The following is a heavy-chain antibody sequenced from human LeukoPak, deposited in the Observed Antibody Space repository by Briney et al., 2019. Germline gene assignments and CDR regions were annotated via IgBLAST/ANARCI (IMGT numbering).Heavy chain of an antibody. Sequence: GGSLRLSCAASGFTVSTNCMTWVRQAPGKGLEWVSVISGSGGSTYYADSVKGRFTISRDSSKNTLYLQMNSLRAEDTAVYYCAKLYYYDRHDAFDSWGQGTKVTVSS. J-gene: IGHJ3*02. V-gene: IGHV3-23*01. CDR1: GFTVSTNC. D-gene: IGHD3-22*01. CDR3: AKLYYYDRHDAFDS. CDR2: ISGSGGST.